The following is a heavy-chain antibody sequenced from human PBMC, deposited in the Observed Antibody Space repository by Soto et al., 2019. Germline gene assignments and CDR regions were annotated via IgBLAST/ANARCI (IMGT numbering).Heavy chain of an antibody. J-gene: IGHJ4*02. D-gene: IGHD6-19*01. Sequence: EVQLVASGGGLVQPGRSLRLSCAASGFTFDDYAMHWVRQAPGKGLEWVSGISWNSGSIGYADSVKGRFTISRDNAKNSLYLQMNSLRAEDTALYYCAKDIGSSGWYIGLDYWGQGTLVTVSS. V-gene: IGHV3-9*01. CDR2: ISWNSGSI. CDR3: AKDIGSSGWYIGLDY. CDR1: GFTFDDYA.